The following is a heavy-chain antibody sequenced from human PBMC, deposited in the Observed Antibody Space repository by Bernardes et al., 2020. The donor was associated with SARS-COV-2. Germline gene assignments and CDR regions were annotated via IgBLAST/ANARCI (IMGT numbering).Heavy chain of an antibody. Sequence: VESLFLSCAASEFPFSSSAMSWVRQAPGKGLEWFSAISSSGGSTYYADSVKGRFTISRANSKNTLYLQMNSLSAEDTAVYYCANWNYVFDYWGKGTLV. CDR2: ISSSGGST. V-gene: IGHV3-23*01. D-gene: IGHD1-7*01. CDR1: EFPFSSSA. CDR3: ANWNYVFDY. J-gene: IGHJ4*02.